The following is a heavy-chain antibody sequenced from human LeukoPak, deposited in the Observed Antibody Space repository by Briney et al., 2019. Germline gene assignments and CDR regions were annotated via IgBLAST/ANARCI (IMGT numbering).Heavy chain of an antibody. J-gene: IGHJ3*02. Sequence: GGSLRLFCAASGFTFSSYSMNWVRQAPGKGLEWVSSISSSSSYIFYADSAEGRFNIPRDNAKNSLYLQMNSLRAEDTAVYYCARNGGAGRSEVFGDAFDIWGQGTMVTVSS. CDR2: ISSSSSYI. D-gene: IGHD4-23*01. CDR1: GFTFSSYS. V-gene: IGHV3-21*01. CDR3: ARNGGAGRSEVFGDAFDI.